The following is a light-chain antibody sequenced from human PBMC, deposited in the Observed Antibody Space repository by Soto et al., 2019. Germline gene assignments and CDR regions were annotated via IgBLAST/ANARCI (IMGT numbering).Light chain of an antibody. CDR2: GAS. CDR3: QQYNNWPRT. J-gene: IGKJ1*01. Sequence: EIVTTQSPATLSVSPGERATLSCRASQSVSNNLAWYQQKPGQAPRLLIYGASTRATGIPARFSGSGSGTEFTLTISSLLSEDFAVYYCQQYNNWPRTFGQGTKVEIK. CDR1: QSVSNN. V-gene: IGKV3-15*01.